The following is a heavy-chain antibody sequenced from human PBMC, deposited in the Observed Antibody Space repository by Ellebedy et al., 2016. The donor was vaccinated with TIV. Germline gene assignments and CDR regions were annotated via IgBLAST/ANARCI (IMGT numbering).Heavy chain of an antibody. D-gene: IGHD3-9*01. Sequence: ASVKVSXXASGYTFTGYYMHWVRQAPGQGLEWMGWINPNSGGTNYAQKFQGRVTMTRDTSISTAYMELSSLRSEDTAVYYCARDPPLRYFDWSSNGMDVWGQGTTVTVSS. V-gene: IGHV1-2*02. CDR1: GYTFTGYY. J-gene: IGHJ6*02. CDR3: ARDPPLRYFDWSSNGMDV. CDR2: INPNSGGT.